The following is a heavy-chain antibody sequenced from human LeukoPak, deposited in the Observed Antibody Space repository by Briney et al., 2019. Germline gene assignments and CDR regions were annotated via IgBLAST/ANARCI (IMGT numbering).Heavy chain of an antibody. CDR1: GGSISGYY. Sequence: SGTLSLTCTVSGGSISGYYWSWIRQPPGKGLEWIGYIYTSGSTNYNPSLKSRVTISVDTSKNQFSLRLSSVTAADTAMYFCARAYSRSYSHFDDWGQGNLVTVSS. V-gene: IGHV4-4*09. CDR3: ARAYSRSYSHFDD. D-gene: IGHD1-26*01. J-gene: IGHJ4*02. CDR2: IYTSGST.